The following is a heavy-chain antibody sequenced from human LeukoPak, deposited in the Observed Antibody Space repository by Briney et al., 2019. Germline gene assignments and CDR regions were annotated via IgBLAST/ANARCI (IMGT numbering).Heavy chain of an antibody. Sequence: ASVKVSCKASGNAFISYDINWVRQATGQGLEWVGYMNPNSGNTGYAQKFQGRVTITKNTSITTAYMELSSLRSEDTAVYYCAREGFDYWGQGTLVTVSS. CDR2: MNPNSGNT. CDR3: AREGFDY. J-gene: IGHJ4*02. V-gene: IGHV1-8*01. CDR1: GNAFISYD.